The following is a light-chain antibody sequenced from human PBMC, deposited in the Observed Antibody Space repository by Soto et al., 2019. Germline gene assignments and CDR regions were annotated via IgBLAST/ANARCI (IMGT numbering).Light chain of an antibody. CDR1: QSVSSN. CDR2: GAS. Sequence: EIVMTQSPATLSVSPGERATLSCRASQSVSSNLAWYQQKPGQAPRLLIYGASTRATGIPARFSGSRSGTEVTPTISCLQSEDCAVYYCQQYSNWPPAWTFGQGTNVEIK. V-gene: IGKV3-15*01. J-gene: IGKJ1*01. CDR3: QQYSNWPPAWT.